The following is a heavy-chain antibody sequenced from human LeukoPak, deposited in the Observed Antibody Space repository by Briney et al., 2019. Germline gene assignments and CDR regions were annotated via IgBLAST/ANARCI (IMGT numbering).Heavy chain of an antibody. J-gene: IGHJ4*02. CDR3: RRLCQVAPCVIFEY. CDR1: GDFLSSGDNY. V-gene: IGHV4-39*01. D-gene: IGHD5-12*01. CDR2: IYYSGST. Sequence: SETLSLTCTVSGDFLSSGDNYWGWIRQSPGKGLTWIVSIYYSGSTFYNASFESQFPMSVATSKNQCTLKLRSGTAANTVVYYGRRLCQVAPCVIFEYWGEESLVSVSS.